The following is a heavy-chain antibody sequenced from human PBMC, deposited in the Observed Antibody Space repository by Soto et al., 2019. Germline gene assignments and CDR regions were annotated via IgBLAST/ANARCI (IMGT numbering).Heavy chain of an antibody. D-gene: IGHD3-22*01. V-gene: IGHV4-34*01. CDR3: ARATYYYDSSGYPWYYYYGMDV. J-gene: IGHJ6*02. Sequence: NPSETLSLTCAVYGGSFSGYYWSWIRQPPGKGLEWIGEINHSGSTNYNPSLKSRVTISADTSKNQFSLKLSSVTAADTAVYYCARATYYYDSSGYPWYYYYGMDVWGQGTTVTVSS. CDR1: GGSFSGYY. CDR2: INHSGST.